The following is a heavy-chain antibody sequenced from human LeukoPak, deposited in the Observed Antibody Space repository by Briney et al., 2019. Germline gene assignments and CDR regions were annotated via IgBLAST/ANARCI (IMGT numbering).Heavy chain of an antibody. V-gene: IGHV1-2*02. J-gene: IGHJ4*02. D-gene: IGHD3-9*01. CDR2: INPHSGGT. CDR1: EYIFTDYY. CDR3: ARGGDNYDILTQ. Sequence: ASMKVSCKASEYIFTDYYIHWVRQAPGQGPEWMGWINPHSGGTNYAQKFQDRVTMTGDTSISTAYMELSRLISDDTAIYYCARGGDNYDILTQWGQGTLVTVSS.